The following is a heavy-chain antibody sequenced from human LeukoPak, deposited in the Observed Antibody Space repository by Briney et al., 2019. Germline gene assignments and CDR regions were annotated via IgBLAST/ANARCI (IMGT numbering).Heavy chain of an antibody. D-gene: IGHD3-10*01. CDR3: ARVSTLLLWFGELLPQDYFDY. CDR2: INPSGGST. J-gene: IGHJ4*02. CDR1: GYTFTSYY. V-gene: IGHV1-46*01. Sequence: ASVKVSCKASGYTFTSYYMHWVRQAPGQGLEWMGIINPSGGSTSYAQKFQGRVTMTRDTSTSAVYMELSSLRSEDTAVYYCARVSTLLLWFGELLPQDYFDYWGQGTLVTVSS.